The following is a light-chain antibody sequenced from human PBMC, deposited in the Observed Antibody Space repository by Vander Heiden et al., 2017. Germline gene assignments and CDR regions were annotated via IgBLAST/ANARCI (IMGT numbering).Light chain of an antibody. CDR1: SSNIGAGYD. CDR3: QSYDSSLSGVV. V-gene: IGLV1-40*01. J-gene: IGLJ2*01. Sequence: QSVLTQPPSVSGAPAQRVPISCTGSSSNIGAGYDVHWYQQLPGTAPKLLIYGNSNRPSGVPDRFSGSKSGTSASLAITGLQAEDEADYYCQSYDSSLSGVVFGGGTKLTVL. CDR2: GNS.